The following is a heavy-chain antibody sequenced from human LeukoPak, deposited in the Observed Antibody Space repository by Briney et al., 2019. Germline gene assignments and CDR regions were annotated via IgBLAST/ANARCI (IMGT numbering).Heavy chain of an antibody. J-gene: IGHJ4*02. CDR3: ARVSYYYDSSGYHHFDY. D-gene: IGHD3-22*01. CDR1: GYSFTSYW. CDR2: IYPGDSDT. Sequence: GESLKISCKGSGYSFTSYWIGWVRQMPGKGLEGMGIIYPGDSDTRYSPSFQGQVTISADKSISTAYLQWSSLKASDTAMYYCARVSYYYDSSGYHHFDYWGQGTLVTVSS. V-gene: IGHV5-51*01.